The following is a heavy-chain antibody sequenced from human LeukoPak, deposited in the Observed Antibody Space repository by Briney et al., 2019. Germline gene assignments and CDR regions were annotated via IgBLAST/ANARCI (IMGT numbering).Heavy chain of an antibody. CDR3: ARWIVGGTTSDY. V-gene: IGHV1-46*01. CDR2: INPSGVGT. Sequence: GASVKVSCKASGYTFTNYYMQWVRQAPGQGLEWMGIINPSGVGTSYAQNFQGRVTMTRDTSTSTVYMALSSLTSEDTAVYYCARWIVGGTTSDYWGQGTLVTVSS. CDR1: GYTFTNYY. D-gene: IGHD1-26*01. J-gene: IGHJ4*02.